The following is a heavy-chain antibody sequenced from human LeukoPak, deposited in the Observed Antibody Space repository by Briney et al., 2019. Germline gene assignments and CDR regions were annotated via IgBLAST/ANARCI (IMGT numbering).Heavy chain of an antibody. CDR3: APLLTGYSSSFDY. CDR2: ISGSGGST. J-gene: IGHJ4*02. D-gene: IGHD6-13*01. Sequence: PGGSLRLSCAASGFTVSSNYMSWVRQAPGKGLEWVSAISGSGGSTYYADSVKGRFTISRDNSKNTLYLQMNSLRAEDTAVYYCAPLLTGYSSSFDYWGQGTLVTVSS. CDR1: GFTVSSNY. V-gene: IGHV3-23*01.